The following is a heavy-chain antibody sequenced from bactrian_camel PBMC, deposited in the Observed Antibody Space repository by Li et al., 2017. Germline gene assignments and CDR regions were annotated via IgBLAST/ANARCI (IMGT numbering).Heavy chain of an antibody. V-gene: IGHV3S10*01. CDR1: EFTYSSNR. CDR3: ALDSGSRPSRTALLASDYDY. Sequence: VQLVESGGGSVQPGGSLTLACVAPEFTYSSNRMTWFRQAPGKEREGVAVIDSDGRTTYIDSVKGRFTISRDNANIAFYLQLNSLKPEDTGMYYCALDSGSRPSRTALLASDYDYWGQGTQVTVS. D-gene: IGHD6*01. J-gene: IGHJ4*01. CDR2: IDSDGRT.